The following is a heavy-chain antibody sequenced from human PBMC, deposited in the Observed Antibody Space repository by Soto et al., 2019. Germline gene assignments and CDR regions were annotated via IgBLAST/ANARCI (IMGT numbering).Heavy chain of an antibody. Sequence: ASVKVSCKVSGYTLTELSMHWVRQAPGKGLEWMGGFDPEDGETIYAQKFQGRVTMTEDTSTDTAYMELSSLRSEDTAVYYCATTDPWSGYYYFDYWGQGTLVTVSS. CDR1: GYTLTELS. J-gene: IGHJ4*02. CDR2: FDPEDGET. V-gene: IGHV1-24*01. CDR3: ATTDPWSGYYYFDY. D-gene: IGHD3-3*01.